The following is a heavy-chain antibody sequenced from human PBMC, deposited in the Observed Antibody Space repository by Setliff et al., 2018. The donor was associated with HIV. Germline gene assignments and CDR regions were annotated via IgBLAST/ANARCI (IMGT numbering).Heavy chain of an antibody. D-gene: IGHD2-2*01. J-gene: IGHJ4*02. CDR3: ARAGEYRFDY. CDR1: GFTFSDCY. V-gene: IGHV3-11*04. Sequence: GGSLRLSCAASGFTFSDCYMSWIRQAPGKGLEWVSYISSRGTTIYYADSVKGRFTISRDNAKKSLYLQMSSLRVEDTAVYYCARAGEYRFDYWGQGTLVTVSS. CDR2: ISSRGTTI.